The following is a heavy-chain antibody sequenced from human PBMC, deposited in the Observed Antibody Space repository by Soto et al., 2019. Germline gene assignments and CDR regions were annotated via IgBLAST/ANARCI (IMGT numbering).Heavy chain of an antibody. D-gene: IGHD6-25*01. Sequence: VGSLRLSCAVSGFSVSNTYMSWVRQAPGKGLEWISVIYRGRATYYADSVKGRFTISRDDSRNTVYLQMNSLTTEDTAVYFCARDRSDSSRADSFDIWGQGTMVTVSS. CDR1: GFSVSNTY. CDR2: IYRGRAT. CDR3: ARDRSDSSRADSFDI. V-gene: IGHV3-53*01. J-gene: IGHJ3*02.